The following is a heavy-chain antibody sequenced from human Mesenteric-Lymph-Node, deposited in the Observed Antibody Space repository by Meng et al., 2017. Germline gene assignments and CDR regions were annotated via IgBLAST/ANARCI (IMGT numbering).Heavy chain of an antibody. V-gene: IGHV3-53*04. CDR1: GFTVSSNY. D-gene: IGHD6-13*01. Sequence: GGSLRLSCAASGFTVSSNYMSWVRQAPGKGREWVSVIYSGGSTYYADSVKGRFTISRHNSKNTLYLQMNSLRAEDTAVYYCARGGIGQQLVLGTNQGPACDIWGQGKMV. CDR2: IYSGGST. CDR3: ARGGIGQQLVLGTNQGPACDI. J-gene: IGHJ3*02.